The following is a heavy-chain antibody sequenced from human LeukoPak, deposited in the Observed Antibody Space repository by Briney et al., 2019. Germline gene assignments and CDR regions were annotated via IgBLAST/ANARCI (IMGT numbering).Heavy chain of an antibody. CDR1: GFTFSDYY. J-gene: IGHJ4*02. V-gene: IGHV3-11*04. CDR2: LSSAGYTV. CDR3: ACQSNSGWYGY. Sequence: GGSLRLSCAASGFTFSDYYMSWVRQAPGQGLEWISYLSSAGYTVDYADSVKGRFTISRDNAKNSLYLQMNSLRAEDTAVYYCACQSNSGWYGYWGQGTLVTVSS. D-gene: IGHD6-19*01.